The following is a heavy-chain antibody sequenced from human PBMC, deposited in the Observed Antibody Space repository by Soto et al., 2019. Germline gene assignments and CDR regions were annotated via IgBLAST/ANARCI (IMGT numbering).Heavy chain of an antibody. D-gene: IGHD2-2*01. CDR1: GFPFSSYV. CDR2: MSGGGSNT. J-gene: IGHJ4*02. V-gene: IGHV3-23*01. Sequence: SGGSLSLSCAASGFPFSSYVMSWVRNAPGKGLEWVSGMSGGGSNTFYADSVKCRFTISRDNSKNTLLLQMNSLGAEDTAVYYFAKDSNKFSSSLRGRYFDYWGQGIGVTVSS. CDR3: AKDSNKFSSSLRGRYFDY.